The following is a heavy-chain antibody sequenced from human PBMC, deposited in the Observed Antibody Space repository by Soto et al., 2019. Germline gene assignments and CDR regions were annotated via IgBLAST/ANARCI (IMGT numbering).Heavy chain of an antibody. Sequence: SETLSLTCTVSGDSIYSGSYYWNWIRQHPGKGLEWIGNIYYNGNTNYNPSLESRVTISVDTSQNQFSLKLNSVTAADTAVYYCARVTAVAGIDYCYGMDVWGQGTTVTVSS. CDR2: IYYNGNT. V-gene: IGHV4-31*03. J-gene: IGHJ6*02. CDR3: ARVTAVAGIDYCYGMDV. D-gene: IGHD6-19*01. CDR1: GDSIYSGSYY.